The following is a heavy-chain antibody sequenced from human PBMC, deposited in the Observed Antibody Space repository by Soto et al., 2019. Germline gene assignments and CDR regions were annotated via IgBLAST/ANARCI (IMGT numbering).Heavy chain of an antibody. J-gene: IGHJ6*02. V-gene: IGHV1-18*01. Sequence: QVQLVQSGAEVRKPGASVKVSCKASGYTFSTSGMSWLRQAPGQGLEWMGWISTYNGDTNDAPKFQDRVTMTSHTSTSTVYMELRSLRSDDTAVYYCARAGAAPYYYYCMDVWGYGTRVTVS. CDR3: ARAGAAPYYYYCMDV. D-gene: IGHD2-15*01. CDR2: ISTYNGDT. CDR1: GYTFSTSG.